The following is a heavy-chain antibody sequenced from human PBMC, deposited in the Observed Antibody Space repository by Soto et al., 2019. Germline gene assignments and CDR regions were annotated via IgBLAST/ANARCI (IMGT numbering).Heavy chain of an antibody. D-gene: IGHD3-10*01. J-gene: IGHJ4*02. V-gene: IGHV3-11*06. CDR2: ISSSSSYT. Sequence: PGGSLRLSCAASGFTFSNYYMSWIRQAPGKGLEWVTYISSSSSYTNYADSVKGRFTISRDNAKNSLYLQMNSLRAEDTAVYYCASYNYYGSGSYYSYWGQGTLVTVSS. CDR1: GFTFSNYY. CDR3: ASYNYYGSGSYYSY.